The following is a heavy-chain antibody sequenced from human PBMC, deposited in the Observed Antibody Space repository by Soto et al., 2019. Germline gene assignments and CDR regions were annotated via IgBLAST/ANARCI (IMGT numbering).Heavy chain of an antibody. CDR1: GGSISSDDW. Sequence: QVQLQESGPGLVKPSGTLSLTCAVSGGSISSDDWWTWVRQTPGKGLEGIGEIYHSGTTNYNPSLMSRVTIAVDKAKSQFSLRLDSVTAADTAVYYCARSDCYGVCRGKWLDPWGQGILVTVSS. D-gene: IGHD2-21*02. J-gene: IGHJ5*02. V-gene: IGHV4-4*02. CDR3: ARSDCYGVCRGKWLDP. CDR2: IYHSGTT.